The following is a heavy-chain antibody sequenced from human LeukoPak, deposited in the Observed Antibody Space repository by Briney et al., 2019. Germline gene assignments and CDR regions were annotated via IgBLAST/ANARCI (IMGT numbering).Heavy chain of an antibody. CDR1: GYTFTGYY. D-gene: IGHD3-3*01. V-gene: IGHV1-2*02. CDR2: INPNSGGT. CDR3: AIDVWSGYGMDV. Sequence: GASVTVSRKASGYTFTGYYMHWVRQAPGQGLEWMGWINPNSGGTNYAQKFQDRVTMTRDTSISTAYMELSRLRSDDTAVYYCAIDVWSGYGMDVWGQGTTVTVSS. J-gene: IGHJ6*02.